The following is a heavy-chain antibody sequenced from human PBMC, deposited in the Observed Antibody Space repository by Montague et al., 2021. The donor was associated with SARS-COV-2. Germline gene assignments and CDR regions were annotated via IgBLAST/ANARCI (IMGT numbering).Heavy chain of an antibody. Sequence: SETLSLTCAVSGASINNFYWSWIRQAPGKAPEWIGEINYSGSANYSPSLKSRVTISMDTSKNQFSLELNSVTAADTAVYYCARDSSNSRWYIWGPGTLVTVSS. D-gene: IGHD6-13*01. V-gene: IGHV4-59*01. CDR2: INYSGSA. CDR3: ARDSSNSRWYI. CDR1: GASINNFY. J-gene: IGHJ4*02.